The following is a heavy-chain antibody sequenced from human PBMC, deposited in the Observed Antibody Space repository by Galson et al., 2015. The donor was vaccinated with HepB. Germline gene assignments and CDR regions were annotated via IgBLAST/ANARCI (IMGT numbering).Heavy chain of an antibody. Sequence: SLRLSCAASGFTFSTYWMHWVRQPPGKGLVWVARINSDGSSTSYADSVKGRFTISRDNAKNTLSLQMNSLRAEDTAVYYCARVNLLPFSTGYYYFDYWGQGTLVTVSS. V-gene: IGHV3-74*01. CDR3: ARVNLLPFSTGYYYFDY. D-gene: IGHD3/OR15-3a*01. CDR2: INSDGSST. CDR1: GFTFSTYW. J-gene: IGHJ4*02.